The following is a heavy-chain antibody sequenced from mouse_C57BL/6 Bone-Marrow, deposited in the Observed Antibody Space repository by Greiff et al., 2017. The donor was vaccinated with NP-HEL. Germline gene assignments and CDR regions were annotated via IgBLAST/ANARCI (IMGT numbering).Heavy chain of an antibody. CDR1: GYTFTRYW. J-gene: IGHJ2*01. V-gene: IGHV1-64*01. Sequence: VQLQQSGAELVKPGASVKLSCKASGYTFTRYWMHWVKQRPGQGLEWIGMIHPNSGSTNYNEKFKSKATLTVDKSSSTAYMQLSSLTSEDSAVYYCAREATVVATRVYFDYWGQGTTLTVSS. D-gene: IGHD1-1*01. CDR2: IHPNSGST. CDR3: AREATVVATRVYFDY.